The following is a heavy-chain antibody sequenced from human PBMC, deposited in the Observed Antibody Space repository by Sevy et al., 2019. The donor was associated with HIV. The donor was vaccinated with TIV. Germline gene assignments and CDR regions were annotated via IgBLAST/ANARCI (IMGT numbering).Heavy chain of an antibody. CDR3: TKDSATSHYYYYYMDV. CDR2: IRSKAYGGTT. V-gene: IGHV3-49*03. Sequence: GGSLGLSCTASGFAFGDYGLSWFRQAPGKGLEWLGFIRSKAYGGTTEYAASVKGRFTISRDDSKSIAYLQMNSLKIADTAVYYCTKDSATSHYYYYYMDVWGKGTTVTVSS. D-gene: IGHD6-25*01. J-gene: IGHJ6*03. CDR1: GFAFGDYG.